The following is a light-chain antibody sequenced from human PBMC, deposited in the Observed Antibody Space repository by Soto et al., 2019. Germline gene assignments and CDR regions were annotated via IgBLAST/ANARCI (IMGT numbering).Light chain of an antibody. J-gene: IGKJ3*01. V-gene: IGKV3-20*01. CDR1: QSVSSSY. Sequence: EIVLTQSPGTLSLSPGERATLSCRAIQSVSSSYLAWYQQKPGQAPRLLIYGASSRDTGIPDRFSGSGSGTDFTLTISRLQTEDFAVYYCQQYGSSPPFTFGPGPKVDI. CDR2: GAS. CDR3: QQYGSSPPFT.